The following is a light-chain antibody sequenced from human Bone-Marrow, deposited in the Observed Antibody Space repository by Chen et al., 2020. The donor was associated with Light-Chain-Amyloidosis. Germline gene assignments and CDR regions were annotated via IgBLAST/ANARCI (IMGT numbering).Light chain of an antibody. CDR2: KDS. CDR1: ALPKQY. Sequence: SSELTQPPSVSVSPGQTARITCSGDALPKQYAYWYQPKPGQAPVLVIYKDSERPSGIPERFSGSSSGTTVTLTISGVQAEDEADYYCQSADSSGTYPVFGGGTKLTVL. CDR3: QSADSSGTYPV. J-gene: IGLJ2*01. V-gene: IGLV3-25*03.